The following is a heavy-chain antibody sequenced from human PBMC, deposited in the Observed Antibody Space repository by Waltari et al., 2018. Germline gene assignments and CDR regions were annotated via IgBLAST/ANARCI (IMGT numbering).Heavy chain of an antibody. V-gene: IGHV1-69*05. D-gene: IGHD4-17*01. CDR3: ASGDDYGDYRYYYYGMDV. CDR2: IIPIFGTA. CDR1: GGTFSSYA. Sequence: QVQLVQSGAEVKKPGSSVKVSCKASGGTFSSYAISWVRQAPGQGLEWMGGIIPIFGTANYAQKFQGRVTITTDESTSTAYMELSSLRSEDTAVYYCASGDDYGDYRYYYYGMDVWGQGTTVTVSS. J-gene: IGHJ6*02.